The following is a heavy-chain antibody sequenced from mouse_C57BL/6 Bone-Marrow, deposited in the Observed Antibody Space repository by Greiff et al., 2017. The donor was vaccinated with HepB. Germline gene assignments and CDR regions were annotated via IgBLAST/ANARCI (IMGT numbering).Heavy chain of an antibody. Sequence: VQLQQSGPVLVKPGASVKMSCKASGYTFTDYYMNWVKQSHGKSLEWIGVINPYNGGTSYNQKFKGKATLTVDKSSSTAYMELNSLTSEDSAVYYCASPYYYGSSYVYWGQGTTLTVSS. CDR1: GYTFTDYY. V-gene: IGHV1-19*01. CDR2: INPYNGGT. D-gene: IGHD1-1*01. J-gene: IGHJ2*01. CDR3: ASPYYYGSSYVY.